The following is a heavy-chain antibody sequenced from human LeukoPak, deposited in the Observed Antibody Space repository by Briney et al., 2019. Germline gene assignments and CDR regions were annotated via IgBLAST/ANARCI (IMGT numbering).Heavy chain of an antibody. D-gene: IGHD6-6*01. CDR3: ARGRGVYASSSTTFDY. CDR1: GYTFTKYG. V-gene: IGHV1-18*01. J-gene: IGHJ4*02. Sequence: ASVKVSCKASGYTFTKYGTTWVRQAPGQGLEWMGWISPYNGNRNYAQKLQDRVTMTTDTSTSTAYMELRSLRSDDTAVYYCARGRGVYASSSTTFDYWGQGTLVTVSS. CDR2: ISPYNGNR.